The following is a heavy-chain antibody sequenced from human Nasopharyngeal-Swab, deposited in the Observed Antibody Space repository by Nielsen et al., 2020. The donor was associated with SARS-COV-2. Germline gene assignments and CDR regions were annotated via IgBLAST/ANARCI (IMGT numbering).Heavy chain of an antibody. CDR1: EFTFSSYW. V-gene: IGHV3-7*03. J-gene: IGHJ4*02. Sequence: GESLMISCAASEFTFSSYWMSWVRQAPGKGLEWVANIKQDGSEKYYVDSVKGRFTISRDNAKNSQYLQMNSLRAEATAVYYCARDRWNYYDYCGQGTLVTVSS. CDR2: IKQDGSEK. CDR3: ARDRWNYYDY. D-gene: IGHD1-1*01.